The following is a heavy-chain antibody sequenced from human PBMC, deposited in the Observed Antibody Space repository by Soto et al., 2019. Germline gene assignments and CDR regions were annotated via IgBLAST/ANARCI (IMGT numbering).Heavy chain of an antibody. Sequence: EVQLVESGGGLVKPGESLRLSCVASGFTFKNYNMNWVRQAPGKGLEWVSSIGVTDTFTYYADSVKGRFSISRDNAKSSLFLQMNSLRAEDTAVYFCVRDGSLLGLTRWGQGTLVTVSS. CDR1: GFTFKNYN. J-gene: IGHJ4*02. CDR2: IGVTDTFT. CDR3: VRDGSLLGLTR. D-gene: IGHD3-10*01. V-gene: IGHV3-21*01.